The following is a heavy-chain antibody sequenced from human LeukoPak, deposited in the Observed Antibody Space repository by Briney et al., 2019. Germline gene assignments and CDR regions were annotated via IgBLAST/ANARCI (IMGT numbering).Heavy chain of an antibody. CDR2: IYHSGST. J-gene: IGHJ5*02. CDR1: GYSISSGYY. Sequence: SETLSLTCTVSGYSISSGYYWGWIRQPPGKGLEWIGSIYHSGSTYYNPSLKSRVTISVDTSKNQFSLKLSSVTAADTAVYYCARLMVRGRVGPWGQGTLVTVSS. CDR3: ARLMVRGRVGP. D-gene: IGHD3-10*01. V-gene: IGHV4-38-2*02.